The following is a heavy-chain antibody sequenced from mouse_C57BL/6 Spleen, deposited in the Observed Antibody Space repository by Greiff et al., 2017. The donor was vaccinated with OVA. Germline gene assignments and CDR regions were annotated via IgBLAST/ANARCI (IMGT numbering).Heavy chain of an antibody. Sequence: QVQLQQPGAELVRPGSSVKLSCKASGYTFTSYWMHWVKQRPIQGLEWIGNIDPSDSETHYNQKFKDKATLAVDKSSSTAYMQLSSLTSEDSAVYYCARGDSNFPFDDWGQGTTLTVSS. CDR2: IDPSDSET. J-gene: IGHJ2*01. V-gene: IGHV1-52*01. D-gene: IGHD2-5*01. CDR1: GYTFTSYW. CDR3: ARGDSNFPFDD.